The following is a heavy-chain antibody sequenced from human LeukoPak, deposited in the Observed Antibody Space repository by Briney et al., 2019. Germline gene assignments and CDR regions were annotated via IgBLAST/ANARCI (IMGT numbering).Heavy chain of an antibody. J-gene: IGHJ4*02. Sequence: ASVKVSCKASGYTFTDMNWVRQAPGQGLEWMGWIHPNSGGTNYAQKFQGRVTMTSDTSISTAYMELTSLTSDDTAVYYCVRGISDSSGYYPLFNYWGQGTLLTVPS. CDR3: VRGISDSSGYYPLFNY. CDR2: IHPNSGGT. V-gene: IGHV1-2*02. D-gene: IGHD3-22*01. CDR1: GYTFTD.